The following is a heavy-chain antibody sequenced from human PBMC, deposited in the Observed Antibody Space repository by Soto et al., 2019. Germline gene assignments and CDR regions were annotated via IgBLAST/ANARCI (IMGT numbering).Heavy chain of an antibody. CDR2: ISGSGGST. CDR1: GFTFSSYA. J-gene: IGHJ6*02. CDR3: AKASAWYSSSWLNPLDYYGMDV. Sequence: GGSLRLSCAASGFTFSSYAMSWVRQAPGKGLEWVSAISGSGGSTYYADSVKGRFTISRDNSKNTLYLQMNSLRAEDTAVYYCAKASAWYSSSWLNPLDYYGMDVWGQGTTVTVSS. D-gene: IGHD6-13*01. V-gene: IGHV3-23*01.